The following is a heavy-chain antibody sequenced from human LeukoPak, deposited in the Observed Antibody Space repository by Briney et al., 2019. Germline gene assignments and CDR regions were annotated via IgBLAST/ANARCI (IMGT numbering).Heavy chain of an antibody. J-gene: IGHJ4*02. V-gene: IGHV4-61*01. CDR2: IFYSGNT. CDR1: GGSVSSGSRY. D-gene: IGHD6-13*01. Sequence: PSETLSLICTVSGGSVSSGSRYWSWIRQPPGKGLEWIGYIFYSGNTDYNPSLKSRVSISDDASKNQFSLKLNSLTAADTAVYYCARGVAAAGPWASDYWGQGTLVTVSS. CDR3: ARGVAAAGPWASDY.